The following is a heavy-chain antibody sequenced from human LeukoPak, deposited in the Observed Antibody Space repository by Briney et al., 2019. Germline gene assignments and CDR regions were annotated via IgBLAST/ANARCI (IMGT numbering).Heavy chain of an antibody. CDR1: GGSISSGDYY. Sequence: SETLSLTCTVSGGSISSGDYYWSWIRQPPGKGLEWIGYIYHSGSTYYNPSLKSRVTISVDRSKNQFSLKLSSVTAADTAVYYCARAGPFGNWFDPWGQGTLVTVSS. V-gene: IGHV4-30-2*01. CDR3: ARAGPFGNWFDP. J-gene: IGHJ5*02. CDR2: IYHSGST. D-gene: IGHD3-10*01.